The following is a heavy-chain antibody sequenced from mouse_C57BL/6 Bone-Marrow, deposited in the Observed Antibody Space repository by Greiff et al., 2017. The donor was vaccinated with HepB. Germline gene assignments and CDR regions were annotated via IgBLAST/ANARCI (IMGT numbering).Heavy chain of an antibody. CDR2: IRNKANNHAT. J-gene: IGHJ3*01. CDR3: TRIDGYQGGFAY. D-gene: IGHD2-3*01. CDR1: GFTFSDAW. Sequence: EVKLMESGGGLVQPGGSMKLSCAASGFTFSDAWMDWVRQSPEKGLEWVAEIRNKANNHATYYAESVKGRFTISRDDSKSSVYLQMNSLRAEDTGIYYCTRIDGYQGGFAYWGQGTLVTVSA. V-gene: IGHV6-6*01.